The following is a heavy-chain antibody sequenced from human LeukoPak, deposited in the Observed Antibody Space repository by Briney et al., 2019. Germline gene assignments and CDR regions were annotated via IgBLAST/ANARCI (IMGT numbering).Heavy chain of an antibody. CDR2: ISYRTSHI. CDR1: GFTFSDCD. D-gene: IGHD6-13*01. J-gene: IGHJ4*02. CDR3: GRAFPPLRTAAAGDY. V-gene: IGHV3-21*01. Sequence: GASLRLSCTASGFTFSDCDMNWFRQQPGKGMEWVSSISYRTSHIYYADSVKGRFTISRDNAKNSLYLQMDSLRAEDTAVYFCGRAFPPLRTAAAGDYWGQGTLVTVSS.